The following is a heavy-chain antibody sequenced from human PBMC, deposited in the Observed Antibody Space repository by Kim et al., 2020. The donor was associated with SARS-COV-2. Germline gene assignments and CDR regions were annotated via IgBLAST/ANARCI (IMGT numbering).Heavy chain of an antibody. Sequence: QKFQGRVTITADESTSTAYMELSSLRSEDTAVYYCARVLREMASHDAFDIWGQGTMVTVSS. D-gene: IGHD3-16*01. J-gene: IGHJ3*02. V-gene: IGHV1-69*01. CDR3: ARVLREMASHDAFDI.